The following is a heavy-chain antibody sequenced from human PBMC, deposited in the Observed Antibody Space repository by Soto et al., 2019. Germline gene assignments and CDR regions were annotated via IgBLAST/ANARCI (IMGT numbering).Heavy chain of an antibody. CDR2: ISGTGGGT. V-gene: IGHV3-23*01. D-gene: IGHD3-22*01. J-gene: IGHJ1*01. CDR1: GLTFWTYA. CDR3: ARHPPPGYYYDSSGYYGYFQH. Sequence: PGGSLRLSCAASGLTFWTYAMSWVRQAPGKGLEWVSVISGTGGGTSYADSVKGRFTISRDNSKNTLYLQMNSLGVEDTAVYYCARHPPPGYYYDSSGYYGYFQHWGQGTLVTVSS.